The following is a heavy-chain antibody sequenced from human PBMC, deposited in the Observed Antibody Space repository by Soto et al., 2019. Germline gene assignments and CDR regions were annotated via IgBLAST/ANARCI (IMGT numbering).Heavy chain of an antibody. CDR3: ARVDKSSWSAFDD. CDR2: TSTTNGNT. Sequence: QVQLLQSGGAVKKPGASVRVSCKTSGYTFKDYSISWVRQAPGQGLEWMGWTSTTNGNTNTAQRFQGRVSMTADTSTRTAFMELTHPRLDDTAVYYCARVDKSSWSAFDDWGQGTLVTVSS. V-gene: IGHV1-18*04. D-gene: IGHD6-13*01. CDR1: GYTFKDYS. J-gene: IGHJ4*02.